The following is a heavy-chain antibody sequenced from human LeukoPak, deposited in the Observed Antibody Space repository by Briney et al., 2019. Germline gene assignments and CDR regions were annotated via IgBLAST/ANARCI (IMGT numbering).Heavy chain of an antibody. D-gene: IGHD2-15*01. V-gene: IGHV3-9*01. J-gene: IGHJ4*02. CDR1: GFTFDDYA. CDR3: AKELIPSKWLLPQGNTYYFDY. CDR2: ISWNSGSI. Sequence: QSGGSLRLSCAASGFTFDDYAMHWVRQAPGKGLEWVSGISWNSGSIGYADSVKGRFTISRDNAKNSLYLQMNSLRAEDTALYYCAKELIPSKWLLPQGNTYYFDYWGQGTLVTVSS.